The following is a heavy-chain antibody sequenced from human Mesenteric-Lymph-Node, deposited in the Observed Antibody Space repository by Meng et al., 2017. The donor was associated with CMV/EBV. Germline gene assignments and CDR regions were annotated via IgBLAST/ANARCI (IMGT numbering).Heavy chain of an antibody. CDR1: GFTFSSYG. Sequence: GESLKISCAASGFTFSSYGMHWVRQAPGKGLEWVSVIYSGGSSTYYADSVKGRFTISRDNAKNSLHLQMNSLRAEDTALYYCAKDLAGGVGVSYPFYYYGMDVWGQGTTVTVSS. J-gene: IGHJ6*02. V-gene: IGHV3-NL1*01. CDR3: AKDLAGGVGVSYPFYYYGMDV. D-gene: IGHD1-26*01. CDR2: IYSGGSST.